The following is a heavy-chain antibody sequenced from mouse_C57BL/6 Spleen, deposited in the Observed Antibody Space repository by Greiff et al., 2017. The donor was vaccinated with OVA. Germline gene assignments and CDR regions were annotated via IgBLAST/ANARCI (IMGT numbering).Heavy chain of an antibody. CDR3: ARYSNLDY. CDR2: ISSGSSTI. CDR1: GFTFSDYG. Sequence: EVKLVESGGGLVKPGGSLKLSCAASGFTFSDYGMHWVRQAPEKGLEWVAYISSGSSTIYYADTVKGRFNISRDNAKNTLFLQMTSLRSEDTAMYYCARYSNLDYWGQGTTLTVSS. D-gene: IGHD2-5*01. V-gene: IGHV5-17*01. J-gene: IGHJ2*01.